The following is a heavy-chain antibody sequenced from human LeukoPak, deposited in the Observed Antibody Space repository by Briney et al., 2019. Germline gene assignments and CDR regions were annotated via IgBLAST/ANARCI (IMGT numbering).Heavy chain of an antibody. Sequence: SLRLSCAASGFTFDDYAMHWVRQAPGKGLEWVSGISWNSGSIGYADSVKGRFTISRDNAKNTLYLQMNSLRAEDTAVYYCARYPSTPMVFWGQGTLVTVSS. CDR1: GFTFDDYA. J-gene: IGHJ4*02. V-gene: IGHV3-9*01. D-gene: IGHD5-18*01. CDR2: ISWNSGSI. CDR3: ARYPSTPMVF.